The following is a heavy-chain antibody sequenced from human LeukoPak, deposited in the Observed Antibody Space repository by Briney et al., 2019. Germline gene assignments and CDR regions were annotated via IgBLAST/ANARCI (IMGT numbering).Heavy chain of an antibody. D-gene: IGHD3-22*01. J-gene: IGHJ4*02. CDR2: INPNSGGT. CDR1: GYTFTGYY. V-gene: IGHV1-2*02. Sequence: ASVKVSCKASGYTFTGYYMHWVRQAPGQGLEWMGWINPNSGGTNYAQKFQGRVTMTRDTSISTAYMALSRLRSDDTAVYYCARNFYFESSGYFHYWGQGTLVTVSS. CDR3: ARNFYFESSGYFHY.